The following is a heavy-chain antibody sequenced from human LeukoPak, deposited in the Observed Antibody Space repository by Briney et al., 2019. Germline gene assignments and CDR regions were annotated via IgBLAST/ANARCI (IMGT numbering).Heavy chain of an antibody. CDR3: ARDVGYGGD. J-gene: IGHJ4*02. CDR2: ISTDGSST. D-gene: IGHD4-23*01. CDR1: GFIFSSYW. Sequence: GGSLRLSCVGSGFIFSSYWIHWVRQAPGRGLVWVSRISTDGSSTNYADSVKGRFTISRDNAKNTVYLQMNSLRVEGTADYYCARDVGYGGDWGQGTLVTVSS. V-gene: IGHV3-74*01.